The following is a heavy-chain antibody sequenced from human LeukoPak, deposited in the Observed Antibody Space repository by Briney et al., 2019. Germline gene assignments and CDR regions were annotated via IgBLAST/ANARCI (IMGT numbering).Heavy chain of an antibody. CDR3: ATEGYCSDGDCYSFDY. CDR1: GFTFSSYA. J-gene: IGHJ4*02. Sequence: GGSLRLSCAASGFTFSSYAMSWVRQAPGKGLEWVGRIKSKTDGGTIDYAAPVKGRFTISRDDSKNTFYLQMNSLKTEDTAVYYCATEGYCSDGDCYSFDYWGQGTLVTLSS. D-gene: IGHD2-15*01. V-gene: IGHV3-15*01. CDR2: IKSKTDGGTI.